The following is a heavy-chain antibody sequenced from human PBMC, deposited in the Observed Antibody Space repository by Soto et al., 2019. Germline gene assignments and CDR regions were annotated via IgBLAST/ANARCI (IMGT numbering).Heavy chain of an antibody. Sequence: GGSLRLSCAASGFTFSSYWMSWVRQAPGKGLEWVANIKQDGSERYYVDSVKGRFTISRDNAKNSLYLQMNSLRAEDTAVYYCARDIIIRDIVVVPAAMSDYFDYWGQGTLVTVSS. CDR1: GFTFSSYW. CDR3: ARDIIIRDIVVVPAAMSDYFDY. D-gene: IGHD2-2*01. J-gene: IGHJ4*02. V-gene: IGHV3-7*05. CDR2: IKQDGSER.